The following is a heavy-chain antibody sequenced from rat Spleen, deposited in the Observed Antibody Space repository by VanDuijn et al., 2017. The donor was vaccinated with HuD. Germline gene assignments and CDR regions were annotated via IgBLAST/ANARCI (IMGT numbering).Heavy chain of an antibody. Sequence: EVQLVESDGGLVQPGRSLKLSCVASGFTFNKYWMPWIRQAPGKGLEWVESITNNGGSTYYPDSVQGRFTFSRDNAKSTLYLQMNSLRSEDTATYYCARDTNYFDYWGHGVMVTVSS. J-gene: IGHJ2*01. CDR1: GFTFNKYW. CDR2: ITNNGGST. V-gene: IGHV5-31*01. CDR3: ARDTNYFDY.